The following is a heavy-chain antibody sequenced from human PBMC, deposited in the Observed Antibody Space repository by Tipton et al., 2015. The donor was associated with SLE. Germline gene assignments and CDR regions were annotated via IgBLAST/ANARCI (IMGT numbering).Heavy chain of an antibody. Sequence: TLSLTCTVSGGPISSHYWSWIRQSPGKGLEWIGYMHYSGISNYNPSLRSRVTISIDTSKNQLALRVSSVTAADTALYYCVRLRSKVLIDYWGQGTLVTVSS. CDR1: GGPISSHY. CDR3: VRLRSKVLIDY. D-gene: IGHD2-8*01. J-gene: IGHJ4*02. V-gene: IGHV4-59*11. CDR2: MHYSGIS.